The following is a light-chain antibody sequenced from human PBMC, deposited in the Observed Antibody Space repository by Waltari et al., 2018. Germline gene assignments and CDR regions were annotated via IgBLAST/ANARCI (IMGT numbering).Light chain of an antibody. Sequence: DIVMTQSPDSLTVSLGQRATINCKSSQSLLNSSNKTNFLGWFQQTPGQPPILVISWGSTRESGVPERCMSSGSGTDFTLTIDSLQPEDVAIYYCQQYYSSVMYTFGQGTKLDIK. CDR1: QSLLNSSNKTNF. J-gene: IGKJ2*01. CDR3: QQYYSSVMYT. CDR2: WGS. V-gene: IGKV4-1*01.